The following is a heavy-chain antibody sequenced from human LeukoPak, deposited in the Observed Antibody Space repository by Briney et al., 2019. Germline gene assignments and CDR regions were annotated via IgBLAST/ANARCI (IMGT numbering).Heavy chain of an antibody. CDR1: GFPFNLYG. CDR3: ARYHCSSTSCYTDY. V-gene: IGHV3-21*01. Sequence: PGGSLRLSCAASGFPFNLYGMTWVRQAPGKGLEWVSLISGLNNDMYYADSVKGRFTISRDNAKNSLYLQMNSLRAEDTAVYYCARYHCSSTSCYTDYWGQGTLVTVSS. J-gene: IGHJ4*02. CDR2: ISGLNNDM. D-gene: IGHD2-2*02.